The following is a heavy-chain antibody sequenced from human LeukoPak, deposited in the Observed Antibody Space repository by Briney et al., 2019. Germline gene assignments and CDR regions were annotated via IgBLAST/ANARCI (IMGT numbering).Heavy chain of an antibody. D-gene: IGHD3-10*01. CDR3: AKDRITMVRAQFDY. Sequence: GGSLRLSCAASGFTVSSNYMSWVRQAPGKGLEWVSVIYSCGSTYYADSVKGRFTISRDNSKNTLYLQMNSLRAEDTAVYYCAKDRITMVRAQFDYWGQGTLVTVSS. V-gene: IGHV3-53*01. CDR2: IYSCGST. CDR1: GFTVSSNY. J-gene: IGHJ4*02.